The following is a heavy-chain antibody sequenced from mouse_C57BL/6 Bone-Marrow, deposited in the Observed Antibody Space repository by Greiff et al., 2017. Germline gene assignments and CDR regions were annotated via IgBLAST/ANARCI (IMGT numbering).Heavy chain of an antibody. J-gene: IGHJ2*01. CDR3: TASRAITTGY. CDR1: GYTFTDYE. D-gene: IGHD1-2*01. Sequence: VQLQESGAELVRPGASVTLSCKASGYTFTDYEMHWVKQTPVHGLEWIGAIDPETGGTAYNQKFKGKAILTADKSSSTAYMELRSLTSEDSAVYYCTASRAITTGYWGQGTTLTVSS. V-gene: IGHV1-15*01. CDR2: IDPETGGT.